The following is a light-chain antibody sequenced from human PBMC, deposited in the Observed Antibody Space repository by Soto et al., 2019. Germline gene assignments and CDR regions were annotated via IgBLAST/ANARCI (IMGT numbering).Light chain of an antibody. Sequence: DIQMTQSPSSLSASVGDRVTITCRASQTISSYLNWYQQKPGEAPKLLLYVASSLQSGVPSRFSGSGSGTEFTLTISSLQSEDFAVYYCQQFRNWPWTFGQGTKVDIK. CDR3: QQFRNWPWT. V-gene: IGKV1-39*01. CDR2: VAS. J-gene: IGKJ1*01. CDR1: QTISSY.